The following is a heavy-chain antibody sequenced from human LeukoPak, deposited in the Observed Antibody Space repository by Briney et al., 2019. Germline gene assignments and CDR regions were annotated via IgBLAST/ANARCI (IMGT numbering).Heavy chain of an antibody. CDR3: ARGYCSSTSCYATNIYYFDY. CDR2: IKQDGSEK. CDR1: GFTFCSYW. Sequence: GGSLRPSCAASGFTFCSYWMSWVRQAPGKGPEWVANIKQDGSEKYYVDSVKGRFTISRDNAKNSLYLQMNSLRAEDTAVYYCARGYCSSTSCYATNIYYFDYWGQGTLVTVSS. D-gene: IGHD2-2*01. J-gene: IGHJ4*02. V-gene: IGHV3-7*01.